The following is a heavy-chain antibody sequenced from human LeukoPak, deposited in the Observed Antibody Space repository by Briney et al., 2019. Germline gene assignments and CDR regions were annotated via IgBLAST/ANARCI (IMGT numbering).Heavy chain of an antibody. J-gene: IGHJ6*03. D-gene: IGHD1-26*01. Sequence: GGSLRLSCAASGFTFSSHSMNWVRQAPGKGLEWVSCISGSSSTIYYAESVKGRFTISRDNAKNSLYLQMNSLRAEDTAVYYCARGFGSMDVWGKGTTVTVSS. CDR3: ARGFGSMDV. CDR1: GFTFSSHS. CDR2: ISGSSSTI. V-gene: IGHV3-48*04.